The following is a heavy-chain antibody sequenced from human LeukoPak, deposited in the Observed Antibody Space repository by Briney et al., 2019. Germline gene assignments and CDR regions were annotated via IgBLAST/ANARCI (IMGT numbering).Heavy chain of an antibody. V-gene: IGHV4-30-2*01. D-gene: IGHD2-15*01. Sequence: PSETLSLTCTVSGGSISSGGYYWSWIRQPPGKGLEWIGYIYHSGSTYYNPSLKSRVTISVDRSKNQFSLKLSSVTAADTAVYYCARDGRDGGSPRGGAFDIWGQGTLVTVSS. CDR1: GGSISSGGYY. J-gene: IGHJ3*02. CDR3: ARDGRDGGSPRGGAFDI. CDR2: IYHSGST.